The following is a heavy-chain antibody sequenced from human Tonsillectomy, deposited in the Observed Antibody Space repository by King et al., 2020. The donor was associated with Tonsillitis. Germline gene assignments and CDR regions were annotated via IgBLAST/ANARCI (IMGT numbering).Heavy chain of an antibody. CDR3: AKGVSVTGIEDP. Sequence: QLVQSGGGVVQPGGSLRLSCAASGFTFNNYGMHWVRQAPGKGLEWVAFIRYDGSNKYYADSVKGRFTISRDNSKNTLYLQMNSLRAEDTAVYYCAKGVSVTGIEDPWGQGTLVTVSS. CDR1: GFTFNNYG. CDR2: IRYDGSNK. V-gene: IGHV3-30*02. J-gene: IGHJ5*02. D-gene: IGHD2-15*01.